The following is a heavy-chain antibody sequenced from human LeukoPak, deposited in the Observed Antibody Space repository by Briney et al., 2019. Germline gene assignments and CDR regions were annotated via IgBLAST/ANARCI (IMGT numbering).Heavy chain of an antibody. CDR3: ARLEYYDFWSGYYTGRSDDAFDI. Sequence: SETLSLTCSISGGSITTHCWTWIRQPPGKGLEWIGYVLYSGITNYNPSLRGRITISVDTSKNQFSLKLSSVTAADTAVYYCARLEYYDFWSGYYTGRSDDAFDIWGQGTMVTVSS. D-gene: IGHD3-3*01. CDR2: VLYSGIT. J-gene: IGHJ3*02. V-gene: IGHV4-59*11. CDR1: GGSITTHC.